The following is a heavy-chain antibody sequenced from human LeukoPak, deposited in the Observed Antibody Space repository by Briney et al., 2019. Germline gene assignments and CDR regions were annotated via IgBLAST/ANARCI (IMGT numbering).Heavy chain of an antibody. J-gene: IGHJ6*02. CDR2: ISYDGSKK. V-gene: IGHV3-30-3*01. CDR1: GFTFSSYA. D-gene: IGHD3-10*01. Sequence: QPGGSLRLSCAASGFTFSSYAMHWVRQAPGKGLEWVAVISYDGSKKYYADSVKGRFTISRDNSKNTLYLQMNSLRAEDAAVYYCARDQVTMVRGVRLRKAYGMDVWGQGTTVTVSS. CDR3: ARDQVTMVRGVRLRKAYGMDV.